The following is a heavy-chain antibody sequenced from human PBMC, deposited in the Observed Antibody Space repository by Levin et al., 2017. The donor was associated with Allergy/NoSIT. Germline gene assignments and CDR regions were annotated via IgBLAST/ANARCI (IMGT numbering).Heavy chain of an antibody. V-gene: IGHV3-9*01. CDR3: AKGGGSSGYDY. CDR1: GFTFDDYA. D-gene: IGHD3-22*01. CDR2: ISWNSGSI. J-gene: IGHJ4*02. Sequence: SLKISCAASGFTFDDYAMHWVRQAPGKGLEWVSGISWNSGSIGYADSVKGRFTISRDNAKNSLYLQMNSLRAEDTALYYCAKGGGSSGYDYWGQGTLVTVSS.